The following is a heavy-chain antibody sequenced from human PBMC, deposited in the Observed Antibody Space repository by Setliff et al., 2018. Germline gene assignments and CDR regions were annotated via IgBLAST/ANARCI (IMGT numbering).Heavy chain of an antibody. J-gene: IGHJ4*02. CDR3: TRDWGGWYDY. CDR1: GFTFSNAW. D-gene: IGHD6-19*01. V-gene: IGHV3-15*01. CDR2: IKSRTDGGTA. Sequence: PGGSLRLSCAASGFTFSNAWMSWVRQAPGKGLEWVGRIKSRTDGGTADYVVPVKGRFTISRDDSKKTLYLQMNNLKGEDTGVYYCTRDWGGWYDYWGQGTLVTVSS.